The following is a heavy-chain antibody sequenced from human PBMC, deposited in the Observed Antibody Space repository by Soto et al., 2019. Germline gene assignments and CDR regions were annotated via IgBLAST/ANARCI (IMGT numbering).Heavy chain of an antibody. V-gene: IGHV1-18*01. CDR1: GYTFTSYG. D-gene: IGHD3-3*01. J-gene: IGHJ6*02. CDR3: ARVGPTYYDFWSGYYWGYGMDV. CDR2: ISAYNGNT. Sequence: QVQLVQSGAEVKKPGASVKVSCKASGYTFTSYGISWVRQAPGQGLEWMGWISAYNGNTNYAQKLQGRVTMTTDTSTSKAYMELRSLRADDTAVYYCARVGPTYYDFWSGYYWGYGMDVWGQGTTVTVSS.